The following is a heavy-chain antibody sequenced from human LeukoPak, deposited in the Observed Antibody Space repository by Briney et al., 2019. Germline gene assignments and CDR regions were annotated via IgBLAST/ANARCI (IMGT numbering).Heavy chain of an antibody. Sequence: ASVKVSCKASGYTFTSYGISWVRQAPGQGLEWMGWISAYNGNTNYAQKFQGRVTITADKSTSTAYMELSSLRFEDTAVYYCASRPRERVGATTPYNWFDPWGQGTLVTVSS. J-gene: IGHJ5*02. D-gene: IGHD1-26*01. CDR2: ISAYNGNT. CDR1: GYTFTSYG. V-gene: IGHV1-18*01. CDR3: ASRPRERVGATTPYNWFDP.